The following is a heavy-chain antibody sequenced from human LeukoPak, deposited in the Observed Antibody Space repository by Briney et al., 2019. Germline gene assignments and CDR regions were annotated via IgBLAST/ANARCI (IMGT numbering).Heavy chain of an antibody. D-gene: IGHD4-17*01. V-gene: IGHV4-59*12. CDR2: IYYSGST. Sequence: PSETLSLTCTVSGGSISSYYWSWIRQPPGKGLEWIGYIYYSGSTNYNPSLKSRVTISVDTSKNQFSLKLSSVTAADTAVYYCAREREIGDYPIYWYFDLWGRGTLVTVSS. CDR1: GGSISSYY. CDR3: AREREIGDYPIYWYFDL. J-gene: IGHJ2*01.